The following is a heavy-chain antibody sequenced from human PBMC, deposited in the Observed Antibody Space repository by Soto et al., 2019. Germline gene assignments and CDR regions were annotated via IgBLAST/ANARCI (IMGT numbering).Heavy chain of an antibody. CDR1: GFTFSSYA. D-gene: IGHD6-19*01. CDR3: VTLTSIAVAVGSYYFDY. Sequence: PGGSLRLSCAASGFTFSSYAMGWVRQAPGKGLEWVSAISGSGGSTYYADSVKGRFTISRDNSKNTLYLQMNSLRAEDTAVYYCVTLTSIAVAVGSYYFDYWGQGTLVTVSS. J-gene: IGHJ4*02. CDR2: ISGSGGST. V-gene: IGHV3-23*01.